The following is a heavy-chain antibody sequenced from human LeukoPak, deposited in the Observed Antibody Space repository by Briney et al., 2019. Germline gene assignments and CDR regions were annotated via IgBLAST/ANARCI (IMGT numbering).Heavy chain of an antibody. J-gene: IGHJ6*03. Sequence: PSETLSLTCTVSGGSISSNSYYWSWIRQPAGKGLEWIGRIYTSGSTDYNPSLKSRVTISVDTSKSQFSLKLSSVTAADTAVYYCARTTMVRGTYYMDVWGKGTTVTISS. V-gene: IGHV4-61*02. CDR3: ARTTMVRGTYYMDV. CDR1: GGSISSNSYY. CDR2: IYTSGST. D-gene: IGHD3-10*01.